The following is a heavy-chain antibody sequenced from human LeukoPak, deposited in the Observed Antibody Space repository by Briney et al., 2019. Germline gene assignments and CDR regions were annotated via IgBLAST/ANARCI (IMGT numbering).Heavy chain of an antibody. Sequence: GGSLRLSCAASGFTFSSYSMNWVRQAPGKGLEWVSYISSSNTTIYYADSVKGRFTISRDNAKNLLYLQMNSLRAEDTAVYYCARKSVGATLRAFDIWGQGTMVTVSS. D-gene: IGHD1-26*01. CDR1: GFTFSSYS. J-gene: IGHJ3*02. CDR2: ISSSNTTI. V-gene: IGHV3-48*04. CDR3: ARKSVGATLRAFDI.